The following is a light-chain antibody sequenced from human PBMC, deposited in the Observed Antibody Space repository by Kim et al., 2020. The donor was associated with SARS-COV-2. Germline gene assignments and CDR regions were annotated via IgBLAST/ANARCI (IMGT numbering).Light chain of an antibody. CDR3: QQSYSTELT. CDR2: AAS. V-gene: IGKV1-39*01. J-gene: IGKJ4*01. Sequence: DIQMTQSPSSLSASVGDRVTITCRASQSISSYLNWYQQKPGKAPKLLIYAASSLQSGVQSRFSGSGSGTDFTLTISSLQPEDFATYYCQQSYSTELTFGGGTKVDI. CDR1: QSISSY.